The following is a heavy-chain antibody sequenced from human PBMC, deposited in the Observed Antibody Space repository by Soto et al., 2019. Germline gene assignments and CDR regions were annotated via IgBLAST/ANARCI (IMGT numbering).Heavy chain of an antibody. V-gene: IGHV4-38-2*01. CDR3: ARSDRYGGPLDA. CDR2: IYLSGST. D-gene: IGHD2-21*01. Sequence: SETLSLTCAVSGYSISSRYYWGWIRQPPGKGLEWIGSIYLSGSTYYNPSLKSRVTISVDTSKKQFSLKLTSVTAADTALYYCARSDRYGGPLDAWGPGTTVTVSS. J-gene: IGHJ6*02. CDR1: GYSISSRYY.